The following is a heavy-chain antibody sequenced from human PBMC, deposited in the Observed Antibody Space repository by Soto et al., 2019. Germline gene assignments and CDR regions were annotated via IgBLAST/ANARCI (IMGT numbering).Heavy chain of an antibody. CDR3: ARRGPGIGYDTFYYYSMDV. J-gene: IGHJ6*02. V-gene: IGHV4-39*07. Sequence: PSETLSLTCTVSGGSISSSSYYWGWIRQPPGKGLEWIASIYYSGSTYYNPSLKSRVTISVDTSKNQVSLKLRSVTAADTAVYYCARRGPGIGYDTFYYYSMDVWGQGTMVTVSS. CDR2: IYYSGST. D-gene: IGHD5-12*01. CDR1: GGSISSSSYY.